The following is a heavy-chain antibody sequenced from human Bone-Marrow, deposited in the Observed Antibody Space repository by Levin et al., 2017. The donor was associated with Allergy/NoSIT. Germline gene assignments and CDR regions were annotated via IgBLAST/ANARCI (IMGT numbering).Heavy chain of an antibody. V-gene: IGHV3-48*02. CDR1: GFNFNSYS. D-gene: IGHD1-26*01. J-gene: IGHJ4*02. CDR3: ARGYGTYYDY. CDR2: IGRSTL. Sequence: LGESLKISCAASGFNFNSYSMNWVRQAPGGGLEWVSFIGRSTLYYADSVKGRFTISRDNAKNSLFMQMNSLRDEDTAVYYCARGYGTYYDYWGPGTLVTVSS.